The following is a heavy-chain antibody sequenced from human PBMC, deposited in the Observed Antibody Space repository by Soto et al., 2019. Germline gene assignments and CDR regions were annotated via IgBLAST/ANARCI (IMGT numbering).Heavy chain of an antibody. CDR2: IIPIFGTA. Sequence: QVQLVQSGAEVKKPGSSVKVSCKASGGTFSSYAISWVRQAPGQGLEWMGGIIPIFGTANYAQKFQGRVTITADESTSTAYMELSSLRSEDTAVYYCARLVLRFLEWESRYYYYGMDVWGQGITVTVSS. CDR3: ARLVLRFLEWESRYYYYGMDV. D-gene: IGHD3-3*01. CDR1: GGTFSSYA. J-gene: IGHJ6*02. V-gene: IGHV1-69*01.